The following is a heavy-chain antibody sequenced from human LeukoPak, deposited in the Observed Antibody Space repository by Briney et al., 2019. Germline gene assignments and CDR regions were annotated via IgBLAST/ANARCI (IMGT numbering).Heavy chain of an antibody. D-gene: IGHD5-18*01. Sequence: SETLSLTCTVSGGSISSYYWSWIRQPPGKGLEWIGYIYYSGSTNYNPSLKSRVTMSVDTSKNQFSLKLSSVTAADTAVYYCARDLYSRYSYGPFDYWGQGTLVTVSS. CDR2: IYYSGST. V-gene: IGHV4-59*12. J-gene: IGHJ4*02. CDR3: ARDLYSRYSYGPFDY. CDR1: GGSISSYY.